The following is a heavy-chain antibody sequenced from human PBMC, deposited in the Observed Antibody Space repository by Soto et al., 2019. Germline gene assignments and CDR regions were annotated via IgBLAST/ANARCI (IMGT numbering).Heavy chain of an antibody. V-gene: IGHV4-59*08. J-gene: IGHJ4*02. Sequence: QVQLQESGPGLVKPSETLSLTCTVSGGSISSYYWSWVRQPPGKGLEWIGYIYYSGNTNYNSPLRSRVTISLDTSKNQFSVKLSSVTAADTAVYYCARGQSTWHYWGQGTLVTVSS. CDR2: IYYSGNT. CDR3: ARGQSTWHY. CDR1: GGSISSYY.